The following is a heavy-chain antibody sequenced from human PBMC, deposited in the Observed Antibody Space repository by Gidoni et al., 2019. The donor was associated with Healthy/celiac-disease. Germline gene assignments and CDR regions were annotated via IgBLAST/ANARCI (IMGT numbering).Heavy chain of an antibody. CDR1: GFTFSSYG. D-gene: IGHD2-2*02. J-gene: IGHJ6*02. V-gene: IGHV3-33*01. CDR3: ARASEDCSSTSCYTGYYYYGMDV. Sequence: QVQLVESGGGVVQPGRSLRLSCAASGFTFSSYGMHWVRQAPGKGLEWVAVIWYDGSNKYYADSVKGRFTISRDNSKNTLYLQMNSLRAEDTAVYYCARASEDCSSTSCYTGYYYYGMDVWGQGTTVTVSS. CDR2: IWYDGSNK.